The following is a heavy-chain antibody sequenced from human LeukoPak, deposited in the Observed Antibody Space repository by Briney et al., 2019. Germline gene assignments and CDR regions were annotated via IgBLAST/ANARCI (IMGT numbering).Heavy chain of an antibody. J-gene: IGHJ6*03. Sequence: ASVKVSCKASGYMFTDFYLHWVRQAPGQGLEWMGWINPNSGGTNYAQKFQGRVTMTRDTSISTAYMELSRLRSDDTAVYYCARGFRVIWKYYYYYMDVWGKGTTVTVSS. V-gene: IGHV1-2*02. D-gene: IGHD3-10*01. CDR3: ARGFRVIWKYYYYYMDV. CDR2: INPNSGGT. CDR1: GYMFTDFY.